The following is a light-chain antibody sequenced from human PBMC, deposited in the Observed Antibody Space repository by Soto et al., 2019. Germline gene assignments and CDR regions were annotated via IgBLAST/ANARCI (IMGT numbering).Light chain of an antibody. CDR3: QQYNSYSWT. CDR2: DAS. CDR1: QSISSW. V-gene: IGKV1-5*01. Sequence: GDRVTLTCRASQSISSWLAWYQQKPGKAPKLLIYDASSLESGVPSRFSGSGSGTEYTLTISSLQPDEFATYYCQQYNSYSWTVGQGTKVDIK. J-gene: IGKJ1*01.